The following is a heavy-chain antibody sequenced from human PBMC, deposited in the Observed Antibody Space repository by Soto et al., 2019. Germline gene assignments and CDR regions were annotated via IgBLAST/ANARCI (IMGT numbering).Heavy chain of an antibody. Sequence: GESLKISCKGSGYSFTSYWIGWVRQMPGKGLEWMGIIYPGDSDTRYSPSFQGQVTISADKSISTAYLQWSSLKASDTAMYYCARHEADYYDSSGYYPLDYWGQGTLVTVSS. CDR2: IYPGDSDT. D-gene: IGHD3-22*01. V-gene: IGHV5-51*01. J-gene: IGHJ4*02. CDR1: GYSFTSYW. CDR3: ARHEADYYDSSGYYPLDY.